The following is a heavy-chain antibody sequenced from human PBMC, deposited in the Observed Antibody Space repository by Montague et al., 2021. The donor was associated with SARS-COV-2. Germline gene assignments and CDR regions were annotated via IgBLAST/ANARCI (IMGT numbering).Heavy chain of an antibody. CDR3: AKGVSQPLMRDAFDL. Sequence: SLRLSCAASGFSFSNYGMHWVRQAPGKGLEWVAVISYDGSNKYYADSVKGRFTISRDNSKNTLYLQMNSLRAEDTAVYYCAKGVSQPLMRDAFDLWGQGTVVTVSS. V-gene: IGHV3-30*18. D-gene: IGHD2-2*01. CDR2: ISYDGSNK. CDR1: GFSFSNYG. J-gene: IGHJ3*01.